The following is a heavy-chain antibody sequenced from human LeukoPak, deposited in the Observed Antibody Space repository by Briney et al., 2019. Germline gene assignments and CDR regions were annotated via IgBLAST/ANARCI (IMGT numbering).Heavy chain of an antibody. J-gene: IGHJ4*02. Sequence: PGGSLRLSCAASGFTFTNYVMTWVRQAPGKGLVWVSRISSDESITSYADSVKGRFTISRDNAKNTLFLLMNGLRAEDTAVYYCARVSLSSGCLSNWGQGTLVTVSS. CDR2: ISSDESIT. CDR3: ARVSLSSGCLSN. V-gene: IGHV3-74*01. CDR1: GFTFTNYV. D-gene: IGHD6-19*01.